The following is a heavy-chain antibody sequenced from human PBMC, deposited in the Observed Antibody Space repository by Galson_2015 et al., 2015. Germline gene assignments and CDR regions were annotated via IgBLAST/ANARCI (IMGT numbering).Heavy chain of an antibody. CDR2: ISFDGSNK. CDR3: AKGTYGELISYSYYMDV. V-gene: IGHV3-30*18. CDR1: GFTFSSYG. J-gene: IGHJ6*03. Sequence: SLRLSCAASGFTFSSYGMHWVRQAPGKGLEWVAVISFDGSNKYYADSVKGRFTISRDNSRNSLYLQLSSLRTEDTAVYYCAKGTYGELISYSYYMDVWGKGTTVTVSS. D-gene: IGHD1-26*01.